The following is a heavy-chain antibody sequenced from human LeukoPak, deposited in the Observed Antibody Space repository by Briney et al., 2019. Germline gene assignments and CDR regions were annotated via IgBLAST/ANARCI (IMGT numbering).Heavy chain of an antibody. J-gene: IGHJ4*02. Sequence: GGSLRLSCAASGFTFSSYSMNWVRQAPGKGLEWVSSISSSSSYIYYADSVKGRFTISSDNAKNSLYLQMNSLRAEDTAVYYCARNYDSSGGPFDYWGQGTLVTVSS. CDR1: GFTFSSYS. CDR2: ISSSSSYI. CDR3: ARNYDSSGGPFDY. V-gene: IGHV3-21*01. D-gene: IGHD3-22*01.